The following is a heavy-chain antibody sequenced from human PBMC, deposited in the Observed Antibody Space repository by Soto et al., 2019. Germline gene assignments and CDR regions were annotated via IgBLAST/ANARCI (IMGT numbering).Heavy chain of an antibody. D-gene: IGHD3-3*01. J-gene: IGHJ4*02. CDR2: IYYTGTT. Sequence: QVQLQESGPGLIKPSETLSVTCTVSGTSIRGYYWTWIRQPPGKGLEWIGYIYYTGTTKSNPSLKSRVSISVDTSKNQSSLRLNSVTAADTAVYYCAREVSSFGAHHFDSWGQGALVTVSS. CDR3: AREVSSFGAHHFDS. V-gene: IGHV4-59*01. CDR1: GTSIRGYY.